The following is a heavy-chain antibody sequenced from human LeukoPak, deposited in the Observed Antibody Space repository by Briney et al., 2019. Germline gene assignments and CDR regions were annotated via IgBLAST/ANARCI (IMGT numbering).Heavy chain of an antibody. J-gene: IGHJ4*02. V-gene: IGHV4-61*02. CDR1: GGSISSVNYY. CDR2: IYTSGST. D-gene: IGHD1-7*01. CDR3: ATGRNWNYVSLDY. Sequence: PSETLSLTCTVSGGSISSVNYYWSWIRQPAGKGLEWIGRIYTSGSTNYNPSLKSRVTISVDTSKNQFSLKLSSVTAADTAVYYCATGRNWNYVSLDYWGQGTLVTVSS.